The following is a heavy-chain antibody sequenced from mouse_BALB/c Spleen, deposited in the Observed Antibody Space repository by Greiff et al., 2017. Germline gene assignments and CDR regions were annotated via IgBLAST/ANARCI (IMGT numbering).Heavy chain of an antibody. CDR2: INPSTGYT. D-gene: IGHD2-1*01. J-gene: IGHJ1*01. V-gene: IGHV1-7*01. CDR3: ARGDGNYLYWYFDV. CDR1: GYTFTSYW. Sequence: QVQLKESGAELAKPGASVKMSCKASGYTFTSYWMHWVKQRPGQGLEWIGYINPSTGYTEYNQKFKDKATLTADKSSSTAYMQLSSLTSEDSAVYYCARGDGNYLYWYFDVWGAGTTVTVSS.